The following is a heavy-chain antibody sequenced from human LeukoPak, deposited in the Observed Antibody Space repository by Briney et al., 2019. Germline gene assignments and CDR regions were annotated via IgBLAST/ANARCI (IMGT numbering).Heavy chain of an antibody. CDR1: GYTFTAYY. CDR2: INPNSGGI. Sequence: ASVKVSCKASGYTFTAYYMHWVRQAPGQGLEWMGRINPNSGGINYAQKFQGRVTMTTDTSTSTAYMELSRLRSDDTAVYYCATYYDFWSGYPYWGQGTLVTVSS. J-gene: IGHJ4*02. D-gene: IGHD3-3*01. V-gene: IGHV1-2*06. CDR3: ATYYDFWSGYPY.